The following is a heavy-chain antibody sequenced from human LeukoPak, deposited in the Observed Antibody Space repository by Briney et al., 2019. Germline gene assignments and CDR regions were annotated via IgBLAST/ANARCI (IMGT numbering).Heavy chain of an antibody. V-gene: IGHV3-11*01. CDR3: ARLYCSSTTCYVVDY. D-gene: IGHD2-2*01. CDR2: ISSSGSTI. CDR1: GFTFSDYY. J-gene: IGHJ4*02. Sequence: GGSLRLSCAASGFTFSDYYMSWIRQAPGKGLEWVSYISSSGSTIYYADSVKGRFAISRDNAKNSLYLQMNSLRAEDTAVYYCARLYCSSTTCYVVDYWGQGTLVTVSS.